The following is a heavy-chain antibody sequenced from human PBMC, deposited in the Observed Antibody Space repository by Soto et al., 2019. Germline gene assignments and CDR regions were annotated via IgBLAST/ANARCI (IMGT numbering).Heavy chain of an antibody. D-gene: IGHD2-21*02. CDR3: ALHLTAGGYFDS. J-gene: IGHJ4*02. CDR2: IYWVDDK. V-gene: IGHV2-5*02. CDR1: GFSLTTAGVG. Sequence: QITLRESGPTLVKPAQTLTLTCTFAGFSLTTAGVGVGWIRQPPGKSLEWLALIYWVDDKRYSPSLKSSLTITKDTSKNQVVLTMTNMDPVDAATYYCALHLTAGGYFDSWGQGTLVTVSS.